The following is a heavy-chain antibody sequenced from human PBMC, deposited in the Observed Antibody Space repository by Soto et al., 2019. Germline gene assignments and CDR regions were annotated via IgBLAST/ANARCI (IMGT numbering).Heavy chain of an antibody. CDR3: ALVDVHVTPSPQDV. D-gene: IGHD2-8*01. Sequence: QVQLVQSGAEVKNPGASVKVSCKASGYTFTRYGIGWARQAPGQGLEWMGWINTYNGNTNYAQNLQGRGTQTTDTSTSTDLTERRSLRSNDTGIYYCALVDVHVTPSPQDVWGKGTTVIVSS. CDR1: GYTFTRYG. V-gene: IGHV1-18*01. J-gene: IGHJ6*04. CDR2: INTYNGNT.